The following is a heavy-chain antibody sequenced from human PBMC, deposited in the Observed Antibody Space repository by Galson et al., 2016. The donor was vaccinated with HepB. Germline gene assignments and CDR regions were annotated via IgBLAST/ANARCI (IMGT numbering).Heavy chain of an antibody. CDR2: IHDSGNT. Sequence: SETLSLTCTVSSDPGTSGTYYWSWVRQSPGKGLDWIGYIHDSGNTNYNPSIKSRVTISRDTSKNQFFLELTSVTAADTAVYYCARDEGFYNGMDVWGQGTTVTVAS. CDR3: ARDEGFYNGMDV. CDR1: SDPGTSGTYY. J-gene: IGHJ6*02. D-gene: IGHD2-2*02. V-gene: IGHV4-61*01.